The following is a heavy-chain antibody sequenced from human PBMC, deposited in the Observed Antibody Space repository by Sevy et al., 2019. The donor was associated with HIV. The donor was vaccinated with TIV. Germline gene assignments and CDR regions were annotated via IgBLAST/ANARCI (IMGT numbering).Heavy chain of an antibody. CDR2: ITSSSSFI. CDR1: GFTFRSYS. D-gene: IGHD3-22*01. J-gene: IGHJ6*02. V-gene: IGHV3-21*01. CDR3: ARPTSGLSEYEPLDSARFYGMDV. Sequence: GGSLRLSCATSGFTFRSYSMNWVRQAPGRGLEWDSSITSSSSFIFYADSVKGRFAISGDNAKNSLFMQMNSLRAEDTAVYYCARPTSGLSEYEPLDSARFYGMDVRGQGTTVTVSS.